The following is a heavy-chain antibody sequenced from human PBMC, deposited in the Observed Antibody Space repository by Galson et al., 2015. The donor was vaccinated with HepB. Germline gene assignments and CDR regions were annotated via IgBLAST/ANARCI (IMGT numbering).Heavy chain of an antibody. Sequence: SLRLSCATSGFTFGDYAMSWVRQAPGKGLEWVGFIRSKAYGGTTEYAASVKGRFTISRDDSKSIAYLQMNSLKTEYTALYYCTSPSPHLNGDLGNPSYWGQGTLVTVSS. CDR1: GFTFGDYA. CDR2: IRSKAYGGTT. V-gene: IGHV3-49*04. D-gene: IGHD4-17*01. CDR3: TSPSPHLNGDLGNPSY. J-gene: IGHJ4*02.